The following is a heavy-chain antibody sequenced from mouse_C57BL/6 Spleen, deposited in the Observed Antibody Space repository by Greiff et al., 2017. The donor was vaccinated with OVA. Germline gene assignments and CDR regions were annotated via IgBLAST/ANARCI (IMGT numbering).Heavy chain of an antibody. CDR2: IYPGGGYT. J-gene: IGHJ2*01. Sequence: QVQLQQSGAELVRPGTSVKMSCKASGYTFTNYWIGWAKQRPGHGLEWIGDIYPGGGYTNYNEKFKGKATLTADKSSSTAYMQFSSLTSEDSAIYYCAAGDGYYLDYWGQGTTLTVSS. CDR3: AAGDGYYLDY. CDR1: GYTFTNYW. V-gene: IGHV1-63*01. D-gene: IGHD2-3*01.